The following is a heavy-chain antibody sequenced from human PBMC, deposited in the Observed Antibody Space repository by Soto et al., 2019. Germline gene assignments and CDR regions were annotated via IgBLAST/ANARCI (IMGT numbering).Heavy chain of an antibody. CDR2: VYYSGNT. V-gene: IGHV4-31*03. CDR3: ARDSYSSGWI. Sequence: QVQLQESGPGLVKPSQTLSLTCTVSGGSISSGGYYWSWIRQHPGKGLEWIGYVYYSGNTYYNPSLKSRVTISVDTSKNHVSLKLSSVTAADTAVYYCARDSYSSGWIWGQGTLVTVSS. J-gene: IGHJ4*02. D-gene: IGHD6-19*01. CDR1: GGSISSGGYY.